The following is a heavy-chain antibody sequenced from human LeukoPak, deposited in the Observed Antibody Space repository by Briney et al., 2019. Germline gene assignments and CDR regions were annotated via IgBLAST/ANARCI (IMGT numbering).Heavy chain of an antibody. V-gene: IGHV4-4*02. J-gene: IGHJ4*02. Sequence: SGTLSLTCVVSGDSISSSKWWSWVRQPPGKGLEWIGEIYHSGGTNYNPSLKSRVTILVDKSKNQFSLNLSSVTVADTAVYYCARRASWHYFDYWGQGTLVTVSS. CDR2: IYHSGGT. CDR3: ARRASWHYFDY. CDR1: GDSISSSKW.